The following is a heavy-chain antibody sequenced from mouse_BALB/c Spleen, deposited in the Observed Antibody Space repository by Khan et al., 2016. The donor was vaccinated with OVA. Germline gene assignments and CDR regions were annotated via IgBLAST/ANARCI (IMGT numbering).Heavy chain of an antibody. CDR2: INPSNGDT. J-gene: IGHJ3*01. V-gene: IGHV1S81*02. CDR1: GYTFTSYY. D-gene: IGHD1-1*02. CDR3: TRSGWAAFAY. Sequence: VQLQQSGAELVKPGASVKLYCKASGYTFTSYYIYWVKQRPGQGLEWIGGINPSNGDTYFNEKFESKATLTVDKSSSTAFMQVSSLTSEDSAVYYCTRSGWAAFAYWGQGTLVTVSA.